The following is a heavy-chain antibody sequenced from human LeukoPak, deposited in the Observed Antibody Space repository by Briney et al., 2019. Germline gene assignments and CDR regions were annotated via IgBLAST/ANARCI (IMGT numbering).Heavy chain of an antibody. CDR2: ISSSSSTI. Sequence: GGSLRLSCAASGFTFSSYSMNWVRQAPGKGLEWVSYISSSSSTIYYADSVKGRFTISRDNAKNSLYLQMNSLRADDTAVYYCARGSATGSADYYYCMDVWGKGTTVTVSS. CDR1: GFTFSSYS. J-gene: IGHJ6*03. V-gene: IGHV3-48*04. CDR3: ARGSATGSADYYYCMDV. D-gene: IGHD2-15*01.